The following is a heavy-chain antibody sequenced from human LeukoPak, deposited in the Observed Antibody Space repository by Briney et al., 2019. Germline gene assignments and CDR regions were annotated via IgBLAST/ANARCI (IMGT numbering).Heavy chain of an antibody. J-gene: IGHJ3*02. D-gene: IGHD5-12*01. Sequence: PSETLSLTCTVSGGSISSGGYYWSWIRQHPGKGLEWIGYIYYSGSTYYNPSLKSRVTISVGTSKNQFSLKLSSVTAADTAVYYCARDHIVATIRAFDIWGQGTMVTVSS. CDR1: GGSISSGGYY. V-gene: IGHV4-31*03. CDR2: IYYSGST. CDR3: ARDHIVATIRAFDI.